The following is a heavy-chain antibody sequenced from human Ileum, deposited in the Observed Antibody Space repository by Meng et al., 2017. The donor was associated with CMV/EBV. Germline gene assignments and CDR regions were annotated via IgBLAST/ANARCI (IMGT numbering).Heavy chain of an antibody. CDR3: AKVGHRTTVTIFYYYYGMDV. CDR2: IRGSGGST. D-gene: IGHD4-11*01. J-gene: IGHJ6*02. V-gene: IGHV3-23*01. Sequence: GESLKISCAASGFTFSSYAMSWVRQAPGKGLEWVSAIRGSGGSTYYADSVKGRFTISRDNSKNTLYLQMNSLRAEDTAVYYCAKVGHRTTVTIFYYYYGMDVWGQGTTVTVSS. CDR1: GFTFSSYA.